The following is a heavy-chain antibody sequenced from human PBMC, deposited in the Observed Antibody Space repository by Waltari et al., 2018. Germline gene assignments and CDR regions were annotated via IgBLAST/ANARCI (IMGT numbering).Heavy chain of an antibody. V-gene: IGHV4-34*01. J-gene: IGHJ6*03. CDR1: GGSFSGYY. D-gene: IGHD2-8*01. CDR2: INHSGST. CDR3: ARLGYCTNGVCPYYMDV. Sequence: QVQLQQWGAGLLKPSETLSLTCAVHGGSFSGYYLSWIRQPPGKGLEWIGEINHSGSTNYNPSLKSRVTISVDTSKNQFSLKLSSVTAADTAVYYCARLGYCTNGVCPYYMDVWGKGTTVTVSS.